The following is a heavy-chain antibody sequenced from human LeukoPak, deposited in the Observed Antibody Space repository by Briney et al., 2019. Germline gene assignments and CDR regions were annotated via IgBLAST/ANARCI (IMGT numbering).Heavy chain of an antibody. D-gene: IGHD3-16*01. CDR2: IRYDGSNK. V-gene: IGHV3-30*02. Sequence: SGGSLRLSCTASGFTFSNYGMHWVRQAPGKGLEWVTFIRYDGSNKYYADSVKGRFTISRDNSNNTLYLQMNSLRAEDTAVYYCAKDAVLFSVRGYFDYWGQGTLVTVSS. CDR1: GFTFSNYG. CDR3: AKDAVLFSVRGYFDY. J-gene: IGHJ4*02.